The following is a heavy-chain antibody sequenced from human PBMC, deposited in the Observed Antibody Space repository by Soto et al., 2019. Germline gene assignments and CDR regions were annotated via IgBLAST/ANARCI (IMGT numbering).Heavy chain of an antibody. CDR2: FDPEDGET. Sequence: ASVKVSCKVSGYTLTELSMHWVRQAPGKGLEWMGGFDPEDGETIYAQKFQGRVTMTEDTSTDTAYMELSSLRSEDTAVYYCAREVETGTKPPYNWFDPWGQGTLVTVSS. V-gene: IGHV1-24*01. CDR3: AREVETGTKPPYNWFDP. D-gene: IGHD1-1*01. CDR1: GYTLTELS. J-gene: IGHJ5*02.